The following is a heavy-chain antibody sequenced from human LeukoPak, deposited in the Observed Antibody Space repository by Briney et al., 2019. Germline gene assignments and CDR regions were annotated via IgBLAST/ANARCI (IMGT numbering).Heavy chain of an antibody. V-gene: IGHV1-18*01. Sequence: ASVKVSGKASGYTYTSYGISWVRQAPGQGREWMGWISASNGNTNNAPTLQGRLTMTTDTSTSTAYMQLRSLRSEDTAVYYCARDFRYGSSTSCRYYYYYGMDVWGQGTTVTVSS. D-gene: IGHD2-2*01. CDR2: ISASNGNT. CDR3: ARDFRYGSSTSCRYYYYYGMDV. CDR1: GYTYTSYG. J-gene: IGHJ6*02.